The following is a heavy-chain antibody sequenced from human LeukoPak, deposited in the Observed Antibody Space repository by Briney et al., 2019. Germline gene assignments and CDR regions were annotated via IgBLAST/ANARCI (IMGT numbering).Heavy chain of an antibody. V-gene: IGHV3-23*01. CDR1: RFTFGSYA. Sequence: PGGSLRLSCAASRFTFGSYAMSWVRQASGKGLEWVSAISGSGSNTYYADSVKGRFTISRDNAKNSLYLQMNSLRAEDTAVYYCARDPTHKWLRLTLYYYYYMDVWGKGTTVTVSS. J-gene: IGHJ6*03. D-gene: IGHD5-12*01. CDR3: ARDPTHKWLRLTLYYYYYMDV. CDR2: ISGSGSNT.